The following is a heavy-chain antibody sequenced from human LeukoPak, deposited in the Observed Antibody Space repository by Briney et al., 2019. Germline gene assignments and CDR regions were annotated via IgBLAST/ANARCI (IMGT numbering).Heavy chain of an antibody. V-gene: IGHV3-21*01. D-gene: IGHD6-6*01. CDR2: ISSSSSYI. J-gene: IGHJ5*02. CDR3: AKGSVAGRQRAPPKEWFDP. Sequence: GRSLRLSCAASGFTFSSYRMNWVRQAPGKGLEWVSSISSSSSYIYYADSVKGRFTISRDNAKNSLYLQMNSLRAEDTAVYYCAKGSVAGRQRAPPKEWFDPWGQGTLVTVSS. CDR1: GFTFSSYR.